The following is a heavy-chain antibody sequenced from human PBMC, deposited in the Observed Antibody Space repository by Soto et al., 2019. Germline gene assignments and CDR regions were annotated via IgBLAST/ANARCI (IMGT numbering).Heavy chain of an antibody. CDR2: IKQDGSEE. V-gene: IGHV3-7*01. CDR1: GFTFSSYW. D-gene: IGHD6-6*01. CDR3: AREIAARL. Sequence: PVGSLRLSCAASGFTFSSYWMSWFRQAPGKGLEWVANIKQDGSEENYVDSVKGRFTISRDNAKNALYLQMNSLRVEETAVYYCAREIAARLWGKGTTVTVSS. J-gene: IGHJ6*04.